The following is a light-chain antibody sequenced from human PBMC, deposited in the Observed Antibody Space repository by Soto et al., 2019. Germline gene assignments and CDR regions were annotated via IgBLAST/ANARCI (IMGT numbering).Light chain of an antibody. CDR2: GAS. Sequence: EIVLPQSPGTLSLSPGERATLSCRASQSVRGNSLAWYQHKPGQAPRLLIYGASARATGISDRFSGSGSGTDFTLTISRLEPEDFALYYCLQYGGSPRTFGRGTKV. V-gene: IGKV3-20*01. J-gene: IGKJ1*01. CDR1: QSVRGNS. CDR3: LQYGGSPRT.